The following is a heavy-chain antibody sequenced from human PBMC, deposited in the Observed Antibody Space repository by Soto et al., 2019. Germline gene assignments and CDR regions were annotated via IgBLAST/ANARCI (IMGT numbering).Heavy chain of an antibody. V-gene: IGHV4-59*11. J-gene: IGHJ4*02. CDR2: MSDSGTT. CDR1: GASISSRY. Sequence: QVQLQESGPGLVKPSETLSLTCTVSGASISSRYWSWVWKRPGKGLERNGYMSDSGTTNYNPTLKRRVTISVNTSKNKFSLKLQFMTAADTADHYCARDHRHCSASSCNRFDNWGQGTLVTVSS. CDR3: ARDHRHCSASSCNRFDN. D-gene: IGHD2-15*01.